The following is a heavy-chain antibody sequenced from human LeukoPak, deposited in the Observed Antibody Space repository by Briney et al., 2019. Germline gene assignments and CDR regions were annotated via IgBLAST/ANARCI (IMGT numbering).Heavy chain of an antibody. CDR3: ARGNVDDFWTFY. J-gene: IGHJ4*02. Sequence: SVKVSCKASGGTFSSYGISWVRQAPGQGLEWMGGIIPIFGTANYAQKFQGRVTITADKSTSTAYMELSSLRSEDTAVYYCARGNVDDFWTFYWGQGTLVTVSS. D-gene: IGHD3-3*01. CDR1: GGTFSSYG. V-gene: IGHV1-69*06. CDR2: IIPIFGTA.